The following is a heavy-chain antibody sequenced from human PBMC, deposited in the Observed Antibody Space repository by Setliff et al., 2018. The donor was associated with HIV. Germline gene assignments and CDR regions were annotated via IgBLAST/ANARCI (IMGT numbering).Heavy chain of an antibody. V-gene: IGHV3-21*01. CDR2: ISSSGNFI. CDR1: GFIFSGYT. D-gene: IGHD1-26*01. CDR3: ASVGVGATVFFDY. J-gene: IGHJ4*02. Sequence: PGGSLRLSCAASGFIFSGYTMVWVRQAPGKGLEWVSSISSSGNFIYYEDSVKGRFTVSRDNAQNSVYLQMDSLRAEDTAFYYCASVGVGATVFFDYWGQGTLVTVSS.